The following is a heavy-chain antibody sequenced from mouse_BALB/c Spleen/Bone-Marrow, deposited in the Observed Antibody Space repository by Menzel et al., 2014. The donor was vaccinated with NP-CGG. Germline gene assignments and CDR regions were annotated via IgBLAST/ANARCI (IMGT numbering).Heavy chain of an antibody. Sequence: EVQLQESGPELVKPGASMKISCKASGYSFAGYTMNWVKQSHGKNLELIGLINPYNGGSSYNQKFKGKATLTVDKSSSTAYMELLSLTSEDSAVYYCAREGYGSSYGFAYWGQGTLVTVSA. CDR3: AREGYGSSYGFAY. V-gene: IGHV1-31*01. CDR2: INPYNGGS. CDR1: GYSFAGYT. D-gene: IGHD1-1*01. J-gene: IGHJ3*01.